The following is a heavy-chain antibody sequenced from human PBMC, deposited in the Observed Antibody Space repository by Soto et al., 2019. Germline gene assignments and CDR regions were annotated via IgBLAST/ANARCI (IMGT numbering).Heavy chain of an antibody. V-gene: IGHV3-53*04. D-gene: IGHD2-15*01. CDR3: ASRGGYCSGGSCATITNDAFDI. CDR1: GFTVSSNF. CDR2: IYSGGST. Sequence: GGSLRLSCAASGFTVSSNFMSWVRQAPGKGLEWVSVIYSGGSTYYADSVKGRFTISRHNSKNTLYLQMNSLRAEDTAVYYCASRGGYCSGGSCATITNDAFDIWGQGTMVTVSS. J-gene: IGHJ3*02.